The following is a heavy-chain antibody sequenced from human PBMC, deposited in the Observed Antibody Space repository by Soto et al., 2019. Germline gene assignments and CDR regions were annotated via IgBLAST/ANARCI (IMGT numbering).Heavy chain of an antibody. CDR2: INPNSGGT. J-gene: IGHJ6*02. V-gene: IGHV1-2*02. CDR3: ARGASLQQLVHYHGMDV. D-gene: IGHD6-13*01. CDR1: GYIFKDYY. Sequence: VKLEQSGAEVEKPGASVRVSCQPSGYIFKDYYIHWVRQAPGEGLEWLGWINPNSGGTNYAQKFQGRVTMTRATSISTDYMELSSLRPDDTAVYYCARGASLQQLVHYHGMDVWGQGTTVTVAS.